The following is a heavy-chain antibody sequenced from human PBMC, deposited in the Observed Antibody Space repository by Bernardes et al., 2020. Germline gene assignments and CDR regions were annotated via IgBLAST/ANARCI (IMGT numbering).Heavy chain of an antibody. J-gene: IGHJ4*02. D-gene: IGHD6-19*01. V-gene: IGHV2-5*02. CDR1: LFSLSPGGVG. Sequence: SGPTLLKPTQPLTLTCPFSLFSLSPGGVGVGWIRQSPGKALEWLALIYWDDDKRYSPSLKNRLTITKDTSKNQVVLTMTNMDPVDTATYYCAHRRGGWYFDYWGQGTLVTVSS. CDR2: IYWDDDK. CDR3: AHRRGGWYFDY.